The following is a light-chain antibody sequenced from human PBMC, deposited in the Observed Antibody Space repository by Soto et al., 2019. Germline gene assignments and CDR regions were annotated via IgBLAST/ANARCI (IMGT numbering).Light chain of an antibody. CDR3: CSYTATTTYV. J-gene: IGLJ1*01. CDR2: DVN. CDR1: GNDVGGYTF. V-gene: IGLV2-14*03. Sequence: QSALTQPASVCGSPGQSISISCTGTGNDVGGYTFVSWYQQHPDKVPKLVIFDVNRRPSGVSDRFSGSKSVNAASLTISGLQAEDEADYYCCSYTATTTYVFGTGTKVTVL.